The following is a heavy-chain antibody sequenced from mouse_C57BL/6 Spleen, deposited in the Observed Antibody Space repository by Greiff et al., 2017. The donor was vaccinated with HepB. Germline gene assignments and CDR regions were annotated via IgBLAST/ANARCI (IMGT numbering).Heavy chain of an antibody. CDR1: GYTFTSYW. D-gene: IGHD2-2*01. V-gene: IGHV1-72*01. Sequence: VQLQQPGAELVKPGASVKLSCKASGYTFTSYWMHWVKQRPGRGLEWIGRIDPNSGGTKYNEKFKSKATLTVDKPSSTSYMQLSSLTSEDSAVYYCARFALYGYEDYYAIDYWGQGTSVTVSS. CDR2: IDPNSGGT. CDR3: ARFALYGYEDYYAIDY. J-gene: IGHJ4*01.